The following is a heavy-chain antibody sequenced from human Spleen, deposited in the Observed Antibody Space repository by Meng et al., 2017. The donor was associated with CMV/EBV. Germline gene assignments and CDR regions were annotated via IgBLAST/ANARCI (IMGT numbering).Heavy chain of an antibody. CDR3: ARGGNVVVLAAFKDFDY. CDR1: GFSFSDYY. CDR2: ISSGDTI. Sequence: GESLKISCAGSGFSFSDYYMSWIRQAPGKGLEWLSYISSGDTIFYADSLRGRFTISRDNAKNSVYLEMKTLRAEDTAVYYCARGGNVVVLAAFKDFDYWGQGALVTVSS. V-gene: IGHV3-11*01. J-gene: IGHJ4*02. D-gene: IGHD2-15*01.